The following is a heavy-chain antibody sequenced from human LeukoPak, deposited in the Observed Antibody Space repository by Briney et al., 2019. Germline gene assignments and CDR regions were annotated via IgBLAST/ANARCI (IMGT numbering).Heavy chain of an antibody. CDR1: GFTFSSYE. CDR2: ISSSGSTI. Sequence: GGTLRLSCAASGFTFSSYEMNRVRQAPGKGLEWVSYISSSGSTIYYADSVKGRFTISRDNAKNSLYLQMNSLSAEDTAVYYCASNYDFWSGYYVNYYYYYMDVWGKGTTVTVSS. J-gene: IGHJ6*03. V-gene: IGHV3-48*03. CDR3: ASNYDFWSGYYVNYYYYYMDV. D-gene: IGHD3-3*01.